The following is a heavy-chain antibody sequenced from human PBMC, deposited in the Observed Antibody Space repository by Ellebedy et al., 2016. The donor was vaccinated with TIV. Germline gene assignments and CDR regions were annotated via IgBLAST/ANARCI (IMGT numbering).Heavy chain of an antibody. CDR3: ARDPAGAFDI. CDR1: GFTFRSYW. J-gene: IGHJ3*02. CDR2: INNDGSGT. V-gene: IGHV3-74*01. Sequence: GESLKISCAASGFTFRSYWMHWVRQAPGQGLVWVSRINNDGSGTTDADFVKGRFTISRDNAKNTLYLQMNSLRAEDTAVYYCARDPAGAFDIWGQGTMVTVSS.